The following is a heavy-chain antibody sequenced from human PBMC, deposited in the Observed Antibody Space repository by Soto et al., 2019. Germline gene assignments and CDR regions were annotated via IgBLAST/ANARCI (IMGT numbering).Heavy chain of an antibody. CDR1: GFTFSTYS. J-gene: IGHJ4*02. CDR2: ISSGSADF. D-gene: IGHD3-10*01. Sequence: GGSLRLSCAASGFTFSTYSMNWVRQAPGKGLEWLSYISSGSADFYYADSVRGRFTISRDNAKTSLYLHMNSLRDEDTAVYYCVRDLNYGFDYWGQGTLVTVSS. CDR3: VRDLNYGFDY. V-gene: IGHV3-48*02.